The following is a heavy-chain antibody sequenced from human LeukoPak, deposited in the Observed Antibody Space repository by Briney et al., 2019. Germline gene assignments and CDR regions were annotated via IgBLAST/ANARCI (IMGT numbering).Heavy chain of an antibody. CDR1: GFPFSDYY. D-gene: IGHD2-2*01. CDR3: ARTRYCTSTTCKYFDY. CDR2: ITDTYSYT. V-gene: IGHV3-11*03. Sequence: PGGSLRLSCAASGFPFSDYYMSWIRPAPGKGLEWISYITDTYSYTNYADSVRGRFTISRDDAKNSLFLQMNSLRVEDTAVYYCARTRYCTSTTCKYFDYWGQGTLVTVSS. J-gene: IGHJ4*02.